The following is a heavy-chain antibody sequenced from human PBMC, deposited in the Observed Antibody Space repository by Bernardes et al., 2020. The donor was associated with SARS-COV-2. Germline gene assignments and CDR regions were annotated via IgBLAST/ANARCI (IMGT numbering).Heavy chain of an antibody. V-gene: IGHV4-61*01. CDR2: IYFSGSA. CDR3: ARTRDYYSGLDV. Sequence: SETLSLTCTVSGGSVNSGTYYWSWIRQPPGKGLEWIAYIYFSGSANYNPSLKSRVTISVDTSKNQFSLNLRSVTAADTAVYYCARTRDYYSGLDVWGQGTAVTVSS. J-gene: IGHJ6*02. CDR1: GGSVNSGTYY.